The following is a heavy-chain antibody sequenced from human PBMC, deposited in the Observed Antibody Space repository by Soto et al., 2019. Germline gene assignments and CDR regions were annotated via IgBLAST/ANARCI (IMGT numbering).Heavy chain of an antibody. J-gene: IGHJ3*02. V-gene: IGHV1-18*01. CDR3: SRNLEFSSWPDAFDI. Sequence: ASVKVSCKASGYTFTSYGISWVRQAPGQGLEWMGWISAYNGNTNYAQKLQGRVTMTTDTSTSTAYMELWSLRSDYTALYYFSRNLEFSSWPDAFDIWGQGTMVTVSS. CDR2: ISAYNGNT. D-gene: IGHD6-13*01. CDR1: GYTFTSYG.